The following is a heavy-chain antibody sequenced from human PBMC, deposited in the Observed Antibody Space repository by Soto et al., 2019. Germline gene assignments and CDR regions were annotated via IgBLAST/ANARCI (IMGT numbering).Heavy chain of an antibody. CDR1: GFTFSNAW. Sequence: EVQLVESGGGLVKPGGSLRLSCAASGFTFSNAWMNWVRQAPGKGLEWVGRIKSKTDGGTTDYAAPVKGRFTISRDDSKNTLYLQMNSLKSEDTAVYYCTTGSYDYVWGSYRKFDYWGQGTLVTVSS. V-gene: IGHV3-15*07. CDR3: TTGSYDYVWGSYRKFDY. CDR2: IKSKTDGGTT. J-gene: IGHJ4*02. D-gene: IGHD3-16*02.